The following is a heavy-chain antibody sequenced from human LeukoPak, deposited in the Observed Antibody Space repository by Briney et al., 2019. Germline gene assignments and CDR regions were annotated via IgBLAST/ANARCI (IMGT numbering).Heavy chain of an antibody. J-gene: IGHJ4*02. CDR1: GYRFTSYW. V-gene: IGHV5-51*01. D-gene: IGHD6-13*01. CDR2: IYPADSDI. CDR3: ARSLTAAAGDY. Sequence: GESLKISCKGSGYRFTSYWIGWVRQIPGKGLEWMAIIYPADSDIRYSPSFQGQVTISADKSISTAYLQWSSLKASDTAMYYCARSLTAAAGDYWGQGTLVAVSS.